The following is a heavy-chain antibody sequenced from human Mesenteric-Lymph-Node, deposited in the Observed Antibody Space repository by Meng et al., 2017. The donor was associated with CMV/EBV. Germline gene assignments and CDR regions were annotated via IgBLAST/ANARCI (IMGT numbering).Heavy chain of an antibody. D-gene: IGHD6-6*01. CDR1: GYAFTAYY. V-gene: IGHV1-2*02. Sequence: ASVKVSCKASGYAFTAYYLHWVRQAPGQGLEWMGRVNPNSGATDFPQKFQGRVTMTRDTSITTAYMELSSLTSDDTAVYYCGTAHSSSDVDFWGQGTLVTVSS. J-gene: IGHJ4*02. CDR3: GTAHSSSDVDF. CDR2: VNPNSGAT.